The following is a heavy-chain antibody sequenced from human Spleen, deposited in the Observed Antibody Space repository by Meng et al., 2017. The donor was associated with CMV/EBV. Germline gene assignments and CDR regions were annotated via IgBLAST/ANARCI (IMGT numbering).Heavy chain of an antibody. CDR1: FIFSSYA. Sequence: FIFSSYAMSWVRRATGKGLEWVSAIRGSGDNTYYADSVKGRFTISRDNSQNALYLQMNSLRAEDTAVYYCAKDPYASGRRGDYFDHWGQGTLVTVSS. D-gene: IGHD3-10*01. V-gene: IGHV3-23*01. J-gene: IGHJ4*02. CDR3: AKDPYASGRRGDYFDH. CDR2: IRGSGDNT.